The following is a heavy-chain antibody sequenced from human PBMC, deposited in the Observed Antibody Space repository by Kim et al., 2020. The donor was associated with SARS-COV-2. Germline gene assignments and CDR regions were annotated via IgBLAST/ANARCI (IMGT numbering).Heavy chain of an antibody. CDR2: ISYDGSNK. Sequence: GGSLRLSCAASGFTFSSYGMHWVRQAPGKGLEWVAVISYDGSNKYYADSVKGRFTISRDNSKNTLYLQMNSLRAEDTAVYYCARGYYYDSSGYFRWGQGT. V-gene: IGHV3-33*05. CDR3: ARGYYYDSSGYFR. D-gene: IGHD3-22*01. CDR1: GFTFSSYG. J-gene: IGHJ4*02.